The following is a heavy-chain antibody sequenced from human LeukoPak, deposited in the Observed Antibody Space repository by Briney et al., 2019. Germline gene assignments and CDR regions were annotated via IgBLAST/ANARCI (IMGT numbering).Heavy chain of an antibody. CDR2: IDPSDSYT. D-gene: IGHD1-1*01. V-gene: IGHV5-10-1*01. CDR1: GYSFTNYW. J-gene: IGHJ4*02. CDR3: ARYTTGAFDY. Sequence: GESLKISCKGSGYSFTNYWVSWVRQMPGKGQEWMGRIDPSDSYTNYSPSFQGHVTISADKSISTAYLQWSSLKASDTAMYYCARYTTGAFDYWGQGTLVTVSS.